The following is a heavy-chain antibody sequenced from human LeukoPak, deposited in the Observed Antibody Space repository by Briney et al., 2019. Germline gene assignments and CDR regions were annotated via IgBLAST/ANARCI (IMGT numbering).Heavy chain of an antibody. CDR1: GGTFSSYA. CDR2: IIPIFGTA. D-gene: IGHD2-2*01. Sequence: SVKVSCKASGGTFSSYAISWVRQAPGQGLEWMGRIIPIFGTANYAQKFQGRVTITTDESTSTAYMELGSLRSEDTAVYYCARDPGGSTSWNRNRFFGPWGQGTLVTVSS. J-gene: IGHJ5*02. CDR3: ARDPGGSTSWNRNRFFGP. V-gene: IGHV1-69*05.